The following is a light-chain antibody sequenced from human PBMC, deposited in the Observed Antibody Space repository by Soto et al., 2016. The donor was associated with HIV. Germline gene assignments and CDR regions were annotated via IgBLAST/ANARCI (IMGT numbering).Light chain of an antibody. Sequence: DIQMTQFPSTLSASIGDRVTITCRASQSVSVWLAWYQQKPGKAPNLLIFKTSTLEIGVPSRFCGSGSGTDFTLTLSSVQPDDVGTYYCQQYNTVPWTFGQGTKLEMK. V-gene: IGKV1-5*03. CDR1: QSVSVW. CDR2: KTS. CDR3: QQYNTVPWT. J-gene: IGKJ1*01.